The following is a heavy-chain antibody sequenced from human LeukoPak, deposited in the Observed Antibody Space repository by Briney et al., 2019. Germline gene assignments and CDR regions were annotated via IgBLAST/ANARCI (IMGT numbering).Heavy chain of an antibody. CDR1: GFTFSSYA. V-gene: IGHV3-23*01. J-gene: IGHJ4*02. D-gene: IGHD3-10*01. CDR2: ISNSDYST. Sequence: GGSLRLSCAASGFTFSSYAMSWVRQAPGKGLEWVSTISNSDYSTYYADSVKGRFTISRDNSKNTLYLQMNSLRAEDTAVYYCAKGRLWFGESFDYWGQGTLVTVSS. CDR3: AKGRLWFGESFDY.